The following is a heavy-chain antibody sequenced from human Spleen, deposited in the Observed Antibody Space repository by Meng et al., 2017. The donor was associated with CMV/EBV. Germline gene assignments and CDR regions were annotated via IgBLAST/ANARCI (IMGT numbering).Heavy chain of an antibody. J-gene: IGHJ5*02. CDR3: ARDGVGMVRVFDP. V-gene: IGHV1-2*02. D-gene: IGHD3-3*01. Sequence: ASVKVSCKASGYTFTGYYMHWVRQAPGQGLEWMGWINPNSGGTNYAQKFQGRVTMTRDTSTGTVYMELRSLRSDDTAVYYCARDGVGMVRVFDPWGQGTLVTVSS. CDR2: INPNSGGT. CDR1: GYTFTGYY.